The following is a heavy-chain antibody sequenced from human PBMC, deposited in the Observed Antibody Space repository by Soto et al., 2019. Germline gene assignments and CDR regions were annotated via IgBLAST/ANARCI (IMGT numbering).Heavy chain of an antibody. CDR1: GFTFSDYY. D-gene: IGHD6-13*01. CDR3: ARDAGQQLVGYYFDY. V-gene: IGHV3-11*06. Sequence: GGSLRLSCAASGFTFSDYYMSWIRQAPGKGLEWVSYISSSSSYTHYADSVKGRFTISRDNAKNSLYLQMNSLRAEDTAVYYCARDAGQQLVGYYFDYWGQGTLVTVSS. CDR2: ISSSSSYT. J-gene: IGHJ4*02.